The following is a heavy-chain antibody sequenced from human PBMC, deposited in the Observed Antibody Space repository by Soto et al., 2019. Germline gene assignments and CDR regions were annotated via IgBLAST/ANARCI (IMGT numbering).Heavy chain of an antibody. V-gene: IGHV4-4*02. D-gene: IGHD3-22*01. CDR1: GGSISTTNW. CDR2: ILHIGST. CDR3: ASGFDSDGLYNGGHP. J-gene: IGHJ5*02. Sequence: VQLQESGPGLVKPSGTLSLTCTVSGGSISTTNWWSWVRQSPGKGLEWIGEILHIGSTNYNPSLKSRVTISIDKSKHQFPLRLSSVTAADTAVYYCASGFDSDGLYNGGHPWGQGTLVSVSS.